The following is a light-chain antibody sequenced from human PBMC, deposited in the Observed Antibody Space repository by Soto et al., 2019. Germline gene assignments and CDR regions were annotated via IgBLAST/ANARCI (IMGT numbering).Light chain of an antibody. CDR1: QGIRND. J-gene: IGKJ1*01. CDR2: AAS. V-gene: IGKV1-6*01. CDR3: LPDYNYPWT. Sequence: AIQMTQSPSSLSASVGDRVTITCRASQGIRNDLGWYQQKPGKAPRLLIYAASSLQSGVPSRFSGSGSGTDFTLTISSLQPEDFATYYCLPDYNYPWTFGQGTKVEIK.